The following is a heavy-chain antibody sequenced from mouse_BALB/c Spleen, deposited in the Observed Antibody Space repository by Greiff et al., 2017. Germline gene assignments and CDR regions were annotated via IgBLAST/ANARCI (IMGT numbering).Heavy chain of an antibody. Sequence: QVQLQQSGPGLVQPSQSLSITCTVSGFSLTSYGVHWVRQSPGKGLEWLGVIWSGGSTDYNAAFISRLSISKDNSKSQVFFKMNSLQANDTAIYYCARNQGTTAHYFDYWGQGTTLTVSS. CDR1: GFSLTSYG. V-gene: IGHV2-2*02. D-gene: IGHD1-2*01. CDR3: ARNQGTTAHYFDY. CDR2: IWSGGST. J-gene: IGHJ2*01.